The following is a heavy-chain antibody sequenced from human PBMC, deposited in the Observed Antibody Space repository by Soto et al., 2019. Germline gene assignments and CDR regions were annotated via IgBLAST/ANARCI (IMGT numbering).Heavy chain of an antibody. D-gene: IGHD3-22*01. CDR3: ARGQGDSSGYPYYFDY. J-gene: IGHJ4*02. CDR1: GGTFSSYA. CDR2: IIPIFGTA. V-gene: IGHV1-69*13. Sequence: ASVKVSCKASGGTFSSYAISWVRQAPGQGLEWMGGIIPIFGTANYAQKFQGRVTITADESTSTAYMELSSLRSEDTAVYYCARGQGDSSGYPYYFDYWGQGTLVTVSS.